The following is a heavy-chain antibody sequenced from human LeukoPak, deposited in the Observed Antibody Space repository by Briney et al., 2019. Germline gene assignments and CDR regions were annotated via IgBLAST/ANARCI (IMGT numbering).Heavy chain of an antibody. CDR2: IYYSGST. D-gene: IGHD5-24*01. CDR1: GGSISSSSYY. CDR3: ARHLEMATIVGVIDY. Sequence: SETLSLTCTVSGGSISSSSYYWGWIRHPTGEGLEWIGSIYYSGSTYYNPSLKSRVTISVDTSKNQFSLRPSSVTAADTAVYYCARHLEMATIVGVIDYWGQGTLVTVSS. V-gene: IGHV4-39*01. J-gene: IGHJ4*02.